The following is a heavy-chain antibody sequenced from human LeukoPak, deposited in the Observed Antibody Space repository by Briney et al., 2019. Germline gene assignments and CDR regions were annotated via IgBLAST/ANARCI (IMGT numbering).Heavy chain of an antibody. Sequence: GGSLRLSCAASGFTFSGFWMTWVRQAPGKGLEWVANINEDGSEKYYVDSVKGRCTISRDNAKKSLSLQRNSLRAEDMGVYYCARGRGIGAWGQGTTVTVSS. J-gene: IGHJ6*02. CDR1: GFTFSGFW. CDR3: ARGRGIGA. CDR2: INEDGSEK. V-gene: IGHV3-7*01.